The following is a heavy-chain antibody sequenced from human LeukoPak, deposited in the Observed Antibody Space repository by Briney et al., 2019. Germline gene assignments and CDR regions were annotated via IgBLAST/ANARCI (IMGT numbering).Heavy chain of an antibody. D-gene: IGHD2-8*01. Sequence: GGSLRLSCAASGFTFSSYATSWVRQAPGKGLEWVSAISGSGGSTYYADSVKGRFTISRDNSKNTLYLQMNSLRAEDTAVYYCAKGLWVYGRGLYFDYWGQGTLVTVSS. CDR3: AKGLWVYGRGLYFDY. V-gene: IGHV3-23*01. CDR2: ISGSGGST. J-gene: IGHJ4*02. CDR1: GFTFSSYA.